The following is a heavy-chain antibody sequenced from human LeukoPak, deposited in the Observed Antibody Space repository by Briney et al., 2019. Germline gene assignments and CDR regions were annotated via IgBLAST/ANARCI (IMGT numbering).Heavy chain of an antibody. V-gene: IGHV1-69*13. D-gene: IGHD2-2*01. CDR3: ARESPTYCGSTSCPRGYYYYYMDV. Sequence: SVKVSCKPSGGTFSSYAISWVRQAPGQGLEWMGGIIPIFGTANYAQKFQGRVTITADESTSTAYMELSSLRSEDTAVYYCARESPTYCGSTSCPRGYYYYYMDVWGKGTTVTVSS. J-gene: IGHJ6*03. CDR2: IIPIFGTA. CDR1: GGTFSSYA.